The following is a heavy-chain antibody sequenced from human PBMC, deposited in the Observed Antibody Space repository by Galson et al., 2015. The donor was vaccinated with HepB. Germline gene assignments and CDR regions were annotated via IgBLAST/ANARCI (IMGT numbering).Heavy chain of an antibody. J-gene: IGHJ1*01. CDR1: GFTFSAYA. V-gene: IGHV3-23*01. CDR3: AKGGKYRLLIRRAEDVQN. CDR2: ISGSGSST. Sequence: SLRLSCAASGFTFSAYAMNWVRQAPGKGLEWVSSISGSGSSTHYADSVKGRFTISRDIYKSTLYLQMNSLSAEETAIYYCAKGGKYRLLIRRAEDVQNWSQCTLVTVSS. D-gene: IGHD2-2*01.